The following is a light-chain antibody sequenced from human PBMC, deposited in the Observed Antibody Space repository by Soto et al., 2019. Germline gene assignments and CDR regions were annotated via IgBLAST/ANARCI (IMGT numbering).Light chain of an antibody. Sequence: DIVMTQSPGSLAVSLGGRATINCTSSQSVLHSSNNKNYLAWNQQKPGQPPKLLIYWASTRESGVPDRFSGSGSGTDFTLTISGLQAEDVAVYYCQQYFTTPWTFGQGTKVEIK. J-gene: IGKJ1*01. CDR1: QSVLHSSNNKNY. V-gene: IGKV4-1*01. CDR3: QQYFTTPWT. CDR2: WAS.